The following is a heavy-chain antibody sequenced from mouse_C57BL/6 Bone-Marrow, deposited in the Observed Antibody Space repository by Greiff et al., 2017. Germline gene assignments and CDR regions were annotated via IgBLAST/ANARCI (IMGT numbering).Heavy chain of an antibody. D-gene: IGHD2-4*01. CDR3: ARGIYYDFTWFAY. CDR2: INPSSGYT. J-gene: IGHJ3*01. Sequence: VQLQQSGAELARPGASVKMSCKASGYTFTSYTMHWVKQRPGQGLEWIGYINPSSGYTKYNQKFKDKATLTADKSSSTAYMELRSLTSEDSAVYCCARGIYYDFTWFAYWGQGTLVTVSA. V-gene: IGHV1-4*01. CDR1: GYTFTSYT.